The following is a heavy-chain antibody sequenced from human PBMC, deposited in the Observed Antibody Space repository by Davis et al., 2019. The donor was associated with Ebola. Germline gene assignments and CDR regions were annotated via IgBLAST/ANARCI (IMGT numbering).Heavy chain of an antibody. V-gene: IGHV1-2*04. CDR3: ARAREVGVTTFFDY. CDR1: GYTFTSYD. J-gene: IGHJ4*02. Sequence: ASVKVSCKASGYTFTSYDINWVRQAPGQGLEWMGWINPNSGGTNYAQKFQGWVTMTRDTSISTAYMELSRLRSDDTAVYYCARAREVGVTTFFDYWGQGTLVTVSS. CDR2: INPNSGGT. D-gene: IGHD4-17*01.